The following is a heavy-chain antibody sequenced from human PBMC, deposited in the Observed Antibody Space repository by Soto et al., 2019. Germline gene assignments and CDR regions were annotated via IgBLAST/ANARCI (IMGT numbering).Heavy chain of an antibody. J-gene: IGHJ1*01. CDR2: ISSYGADT. V-gene: IGHV3-64*04. CDR1: GFTFNSYA. CDR3: ATDPHCSGGSCYYAEYFQH. Sequence: GGSLRLSCSASGFTFNSYAMHWVRQAPGKGLEFVSAISSYGADTYYADSVKGRFAISRDNAKNSLYLQMNSLRAEDTAVYYCATDPHCSGGSCYYAEYFQHWGQGTLVTGS. D-gene: IGHD2-15*01.